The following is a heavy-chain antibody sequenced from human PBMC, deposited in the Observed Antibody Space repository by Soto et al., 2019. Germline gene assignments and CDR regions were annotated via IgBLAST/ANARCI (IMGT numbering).Heavy chain of an antibody. V-gene: IGHV1-18*01. CDR1: GYTFTNYG. CDR3: AKTIGDAY. Sequence: QVQLVQSGAEVKKPGASVKVSCKASGYTFTNYGISWVRQAPGQGLEWVGWISAYNGNTNYAQKLQGRVTLTTNTSTSTAHLEGRSLRSGGTAVYYCAKTIGDAYWGQGTLVTVSS. D-gene: IGHD3-10*01. J-gene: IGHJ4*02. CDR2: ISAYNGNT.